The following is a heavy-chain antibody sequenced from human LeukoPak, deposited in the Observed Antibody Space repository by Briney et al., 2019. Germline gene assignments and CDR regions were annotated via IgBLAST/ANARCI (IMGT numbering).Heavy chain of an antibody. CDR1: GFTFSNNW. D-gene: IGHD6-13*01. Sequence: GGSLRLSCAASGFTFSNNWMTWVRQAPGKGLEWVANINQDESQKYYVDSVKGRFTISRDNAKNSLYLQMNSLRAEDTAVYYCARVVGYSSSWSLPYYYYYYGMDVWGQGTTVTVSS. V-gene: IGHV3-7*01. CDR2: INQDESQK. J-gene: IGHJ6*02. CDR3: ARVVGYSSSWSLPYYYYYYGMDV.